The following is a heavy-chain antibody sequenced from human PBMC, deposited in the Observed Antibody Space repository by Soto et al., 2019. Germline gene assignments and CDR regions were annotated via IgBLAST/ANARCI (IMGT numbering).Heavy chain of an antibody. D-gene: IGHD5-12*01. J-gene: IGHJ4*02. CDR3: AKERYGYSGYDYFDY. CDR2: ISGSGGST. V-gene: IGHV3-23*01. CDR1: GFTFSSYA. Sequence: PEGSLRLSCAASGFTFSSYAMSWVRQAPGKGLEWVSAISGSGGSTYYADSVKGRFTISRDNSKNTLYLQMNSLRAEDTAVYYCAKERYGYSGYDYFDYWGQGTLVTVSS.